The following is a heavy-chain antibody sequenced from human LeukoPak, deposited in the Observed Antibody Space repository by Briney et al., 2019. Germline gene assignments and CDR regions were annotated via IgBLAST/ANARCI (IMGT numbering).Heavy chain of an antibody. CDR1: GYSFTSYW. CDR2: IYPADSDT. D-gene: IGHD2/OR15-2a*01. CDR3: VRQGTTMHFEY. V-gene: IGHV5-51*01. J-gene: IGHJ4*02. Sequence: GESLKISCKGSGYSFTSYWIGWVRQMPGKGLEWLGMIYPADSDTRYSPSFQGHVTISADKSISTVYLQWSSLRASDTAMYFCVRQGTTMHFEYWGQGTLVTSPQ.